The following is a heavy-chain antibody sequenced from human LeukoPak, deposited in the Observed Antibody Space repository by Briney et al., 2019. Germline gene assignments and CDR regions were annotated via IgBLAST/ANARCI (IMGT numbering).Heavy chain of an antibody. J-gene: IGHJ4*02. CDR2: INHSGST. CDR3: TRGAAADVY. V-gene: IGHV4-34*01. D-gene: IGHD6-13*01. Sequence: SETLSLTCAVYGGSFSGYYWSWIRQPPGKGLEWIGEINHSGSTNYNPSLKSRVTISVDTSKNQFSLKLSSVTAADTAVYYCTRGAAADVYWGQGTLVTVSS. CDR1: GGSFSGYY.